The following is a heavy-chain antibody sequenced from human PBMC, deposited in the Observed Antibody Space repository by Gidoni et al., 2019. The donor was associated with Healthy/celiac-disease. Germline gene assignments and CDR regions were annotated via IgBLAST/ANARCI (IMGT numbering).Heavy chain of an antibody. CDR1: GSTFGDYA. J-gene: IGHJ4*02. V-gene: IGHV3-49*05. CDR2: IRSKAYGGTT. CDR3: TRDPNSWGYFDY. Sequence: EVQLVESGGGLVKPGRSLRLSCTASGSTFGDYAMSWFRQAPGKGLEWVGFIRSKAYGGTTEYAASVKGRFTISRDDSKSIAYLQMNSLKTEDTAVYYCTRDPNSWGYFDYWGQGTLVTVSS. D-gene: IGHD6-13*01.